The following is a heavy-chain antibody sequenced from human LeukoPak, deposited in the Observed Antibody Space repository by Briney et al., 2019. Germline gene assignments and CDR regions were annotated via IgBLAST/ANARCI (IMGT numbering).Heavy chain of an antibody. Sequence: SETLSLPCSVSGGSIHNYYWSWIRQPPGKGLEWIGDISYSRSTNYNPSLKSPVSISVDTSKNQCSLKVSSVTAADTAVYYCARPVPYNYGYVDYWGQGTLVTVSS. CDR1: GGSIHNYY. D-gene: IGHD5-18*01. V-gene: IGHV4-59*01. CDR2: ISYSRST. CDR3: ARPVPYNYGYVDY. J-gene: IGHJ4*02.